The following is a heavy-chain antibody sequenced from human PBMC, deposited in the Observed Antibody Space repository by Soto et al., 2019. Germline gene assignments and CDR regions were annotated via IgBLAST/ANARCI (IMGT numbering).Heavy chain of an antibody. Sequence: PGESLKISCNGSGYSFTSHWISWVRQMPGKGLEWMGRIDPSDSYTEYSPSFQGHVSMSLDKSISTAYLQWSSLKASDSAMYYCARIVLVPAANEDPWGQGTQVTVYS. D-gene: IGHD2-2*01. J-gene: IGHJ5*02. CDR3: ARIVLVPAANEDP. V-gene: IGHV5-10-1*01. CDR2: IDPSDSYT. CDR1: GYSFTSHW.